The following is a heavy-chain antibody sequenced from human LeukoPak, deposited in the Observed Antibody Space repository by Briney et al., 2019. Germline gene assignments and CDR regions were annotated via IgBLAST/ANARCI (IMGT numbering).Heavy chain of an antibody. CDR2: MLYSWST. D-gene: IGHD5/OR15-5a*01. Sequence: SETLSLTCTGSGGSISSGNYHWAWMRQPPGKGPEGIGSMLYSWSTYYNPSLKSPVTISVDTSKNQSSLKVTSVTAADTAVYYCARHPTRRDVYDHLDYWGQGTLVTVSS. V-gene: IGHV4-39*01. CDR1: GGSISSGNYH. CDR3: ARHPTRRDVYDHLDY. J-gene: IGHJ4*02.